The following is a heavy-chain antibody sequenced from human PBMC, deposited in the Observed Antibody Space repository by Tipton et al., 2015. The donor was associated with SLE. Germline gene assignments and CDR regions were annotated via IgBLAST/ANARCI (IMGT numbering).Heavy chain of an antibody. CDR2: INHSGST. Sequence: TLSLTCAVYGGSFSGYYWSWIRQPPGKGLEWIGEINHSGSTNYNPSLKSRVTISVDTSKNQFSLKLSSVTAADTAVYYCASNEEQLVPRYWGQGTMVTVSS. J-gene: IGHJ3*01. CDR1: GGSFSGYY. V-gene: IGHV4-34*01. CDR3: ASNEEQLVPRY. D-gene: IGHD6-13*01.